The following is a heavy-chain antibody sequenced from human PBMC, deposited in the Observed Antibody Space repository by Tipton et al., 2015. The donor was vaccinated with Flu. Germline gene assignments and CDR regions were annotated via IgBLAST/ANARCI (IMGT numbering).Heavy chain of an antibody. J-gene: IGHJ3*02. CDR1: GFTFSSYW. V-gene: IGHV3-7*03. CDR3: AKRYCSSTTCYIPDALAI. D-gene: IGHD2-2*01. CDR2: IKQDGSEK. Sequence: SLRLSCAASGFTFSSYWMAWVRQAPGKGLEWVANIKQDGSEKYYLASVKGRFTISRDNAKDSLFLQMNSLRPDDTAVYYCAKRYCSSTTCYIPDALAIWGQGTRVTVSS.